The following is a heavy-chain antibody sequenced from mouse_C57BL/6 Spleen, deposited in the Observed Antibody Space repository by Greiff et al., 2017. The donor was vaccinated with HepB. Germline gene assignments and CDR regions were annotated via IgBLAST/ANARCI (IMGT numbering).Heavy chain of an antibody. Sequence: VQLQQSGPELVKPGASVKISCKASGYAFSSSWMNWVKQRPGKGLEWIGRIYPGDGDTNYNGKFKGKATLTADKSSSTAYMQLSSLTSEDSVVYVCARSDYGMDYWGQGTSVTVSS. CDR1: GYAFSSSW. CDR2: IYPGDGDT. CDR3: ARSDYGMDY. V-gene: IGHV1-82*01. J-gene: IGHJ4*01.